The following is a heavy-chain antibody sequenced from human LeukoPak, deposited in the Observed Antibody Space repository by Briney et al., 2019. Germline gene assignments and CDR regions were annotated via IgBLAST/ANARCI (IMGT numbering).Heavy chain of an antibody. V-gene: IGHV3-11*01. CDR2: ISDSGSSI. CDR3: AKTGGGTYGDYFDN. CDR1: GFTFSDYY. J-gene: IGHJ4*02. D-gene: IGHD4-17*01. Sequence: GGSLRLSCAASGFTFSDYYMSWIRQAPGKGLEWVSHISDSGSSIYYADSVKGRFTISRDNAKNSLYLQMNSLRAEDTALYYCAKTGGGTYGDYFDNWGQGTLVTVSS.